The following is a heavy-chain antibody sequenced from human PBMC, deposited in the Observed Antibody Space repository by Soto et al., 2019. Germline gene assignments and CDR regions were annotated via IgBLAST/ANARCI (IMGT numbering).Heavy chain of an antibody. CDR1: GGSISSGDYY. Sequence: QVQLQESGPGLVKPSQTLSLTCTVSGGSISSGDYYWSWIRQPPGKGLEWIGYIYYSGSTYYNPSLKSRVTISVDTSKNQFSLKLSSVTAADTAVYYCARDFYCSSTSCGNYYYYGMDVWGQGTTVTVSS. J-gene: IGHJ6*02. D-gene: IGHD2-2*01. V-gene: IGHV4-30-4*01. CDR2: IYYSGST. CDR3: ARDFYCSSTSCGNYYYYGMDV.